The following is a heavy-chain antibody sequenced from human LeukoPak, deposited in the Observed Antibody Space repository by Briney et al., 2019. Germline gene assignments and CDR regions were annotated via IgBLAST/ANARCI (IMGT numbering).Heavy chain of an antibody. J-gene: IGHJ4*02. CDR3: ASYYDSSGPVDY. V-gene: IGHV3-21*04. CDR2: ISSSGSYI. Sequence: GGSLRLSCAASGFTFSSYSMNWVRQAPGKGLEWVSSISSSGSYIYYADSLKGRFTISRDNAKNSLYLQMNSLRAEDTAVYYCASYYDSSGPVDYWGQGTLVTVSS. D-gene: IGHD3-22*01. CDR1: GFTFSSYS.